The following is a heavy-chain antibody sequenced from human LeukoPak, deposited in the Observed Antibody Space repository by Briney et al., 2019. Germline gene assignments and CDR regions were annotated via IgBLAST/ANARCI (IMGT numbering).Heavy chain of an antibody. CDR2: IYYSGST. CDR3: ARVLSDDYGGKEYYFDY. Sequence: SETLSLTCTVSGGSISSGDYYWSWIRQPPGKGLEWIGYIYYSGSTNYNPSLKSRVTISVDTSKNQFSLKLSSVTAADTAVYYCARVLSDDYGGKEYYFDYWGQGTLVTVSS. D-gene: IGHD4-23*01. CDR1: GGSISSGDYY. V-gene: IGHV4-61*08. J-gene: IGHJ4*02.